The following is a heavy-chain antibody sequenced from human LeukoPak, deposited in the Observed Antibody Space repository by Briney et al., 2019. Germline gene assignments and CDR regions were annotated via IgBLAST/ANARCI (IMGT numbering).Heavy chain of an antibody. CDR2: ISSFSGHI. CDR3: ARAGHYYNSNGYPFSYYFDS. J-gene: IGHJ4*02. Sequence: GGSLRLSCAASGFTFSNYSMSWVRQAPGKGLESVSSISSFSGHIYYADSVKGRFTISRDNAKNTVYLQMNSLRAEDTAVFYCARAGHYYNSNGYPFSYYFDSWGQGTLVTVSS. CDR1: GFTFSNYS. V-gene: IGHV3-21*01. D-gene: IGHD3-22*01.